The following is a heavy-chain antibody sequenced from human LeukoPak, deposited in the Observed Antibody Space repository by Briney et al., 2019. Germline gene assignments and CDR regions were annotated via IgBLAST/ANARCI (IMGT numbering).Heavy chain of an antibody. CDR2: ICPDGTGI. J-gene: IGHJ4*02. Sequence: PSGGSLRLSCAASGFIFSFYCMHWVRQAPGKGPMWVSRICPDGTGISYADSVKARFTTSRDNAKNTVYLQMNSLREEDTAVYYCVRDFRSADYWGQGTLVTVSS. CDR3: VRDFRSADY. V-gene: IGHV3-74*01. CDR1: GFIFSFYC.